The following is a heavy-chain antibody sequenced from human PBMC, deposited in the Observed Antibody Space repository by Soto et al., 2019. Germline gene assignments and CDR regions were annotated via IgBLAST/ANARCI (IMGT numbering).Heavy chain of an antibody. V-gene: IGHV4-30-4*01. CDR2: SYDSGGS. CDR3: ARLSGYDPAGAADK. Sequence: QVQLQESGPGLVKASQTLSLTCTLSGASVSSAEHYWSWIRQPPGKGLEWIGYSYDSGGSYYNASLQRRGRISVDTSQNQFSLKLTSVTAADTAVYYCARLSGYDPAGAADKWGPGILVSVSS. J-gene: IGHJ4*02. CDR1: GASVSSAEHY. D-gene: IGHD5-12*01.